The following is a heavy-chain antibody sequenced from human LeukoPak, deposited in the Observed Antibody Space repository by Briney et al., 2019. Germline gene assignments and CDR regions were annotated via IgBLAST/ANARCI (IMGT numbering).Heavy chain of an antibody. CDR2: ISWNSGSI. CDR3: AKGVVEMATIGIDY. J-gene: IGHJ4*02. D-gene: IGHD5-24*01. Sequence: PGRSLRLSCAASGFTFDDYAMHLVRQAPGKGLEWVSGISWNSGSIGYADSVKGRFTISRDNAKNSLYLQMNSLRAEDMALYYCAKGVVEMATIGIDYWGQGTLVTVSS. CDR1: GFTFDDYA. V-gene: IGHV3-9*03.